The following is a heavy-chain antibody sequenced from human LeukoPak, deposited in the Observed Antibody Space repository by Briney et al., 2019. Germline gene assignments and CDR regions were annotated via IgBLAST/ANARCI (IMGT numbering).Heavy chain of an antibody. J-gene: IGHJ4*02. V-gene: IGHV3-30*18. CDR1: GFTFSSYA. Sequence: GGSLRLSCAASGFTFSSYAMHWVRQAPGKGLEWVALISYDDPDKYYADSVKGRFNISRDDSKNTLYIQMNSLRTEDTAVYYCAKGLNEKSWAFDYWGRGTLVTVSS. CDR3: AKGLNEKSWAFDY. D-gene: IGHD1-26*01. CDR2: ISYDDPDK.